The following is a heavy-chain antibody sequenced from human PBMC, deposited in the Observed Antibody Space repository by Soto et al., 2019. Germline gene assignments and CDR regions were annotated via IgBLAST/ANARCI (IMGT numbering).Heavy chain of an antibody. CDR3: ARVPYYDFWSGYYRVYYYYYYMDV. Sequence: ASVKVSCKASGYTFTSYDINWVRQATGQGLEWMGWMNPNSGNTGYAQKFQGRVTMTRNTSISTAYMELSSLRSEDTAVYYCARVPYYDFWSGYYRVYYYYYYMDVWVKGTTVTVSS. CDR2: MNPNSGNT. J-gene: IGHJ6*03. CDR1: GYTFTSYD. D-gene: IGHD3-3*01. V-gene: IGHV1-8*01.